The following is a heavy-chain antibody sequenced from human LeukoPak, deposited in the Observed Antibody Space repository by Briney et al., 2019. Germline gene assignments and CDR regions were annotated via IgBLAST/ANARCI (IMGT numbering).Heavy chain of an antibody. CDR1: GSSISSYY. J-gene: IGHJ6*02. CDR3: ARAYYGSGSPLYGMDV. V-gene: IGHV4-39*07. Sequence: SETLSLTCTVSGSSISSYYWGWIRQPPGKGLEWIGSMYYNGNTYYKPSLKSRITISIDTSMNQFSLKLSSVTAADTAVYYCARAYYGSGSPLYGMDVWGQGTTVTVSS. CDR2: MYYNGNT. D-gene: IGHD3-10*01.